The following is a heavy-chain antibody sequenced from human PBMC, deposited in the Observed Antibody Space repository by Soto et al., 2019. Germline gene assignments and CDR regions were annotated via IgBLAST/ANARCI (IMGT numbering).Heavy chain of an antibody. V-gene: IGHV3-7*05. J-gene: IGHJ5*01. Sequence: PGGSLRLSCAASGFTFSDFWMTWVRQTPGKGLEWVANINFDGSAKDYVSSVKGRFTISRDNVRNSLHLQMDSLRAEDAAVYYCARGGNCLLSWGQGTLVTVSS. CDR2: INFDGSAK. CDR1: GFTFSDFW. CDR3: ARGGNCLLS. D-gene: IGHD2-15*01.